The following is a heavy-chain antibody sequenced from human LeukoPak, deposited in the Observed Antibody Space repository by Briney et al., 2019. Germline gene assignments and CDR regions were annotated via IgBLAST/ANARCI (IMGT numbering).Heavy chain of an antibody. CDR2: ISAYNGNT. CDR3: ARVRSSSSPDYYYYGLDV. V-gene: IGHV1-18*01. D-gene: IGHD6-6*01. Sequence: ASVTVSCKASGYTFSNYHIGWVRQAPGQGLEWMGWISAYNGNTKYAQNLQGRVTMTTDTSTSTAYMELRSLRPDDTAVYYCARVRSSSSPDYYYYGLDVWGQGTTVTASS. CDR1: GYTFSNYH. J-gene: IGHJ6*02.